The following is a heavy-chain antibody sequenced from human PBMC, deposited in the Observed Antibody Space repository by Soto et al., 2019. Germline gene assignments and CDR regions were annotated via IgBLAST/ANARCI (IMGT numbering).Heavy chain of an antibody. J-gene: IGHJ4*02. D-gene: IGHD4-17*01. V-gene: IGHV4-31*03. CDR2: IYYSGST. CDR3: ARTPPTVTMYYFDY. Sequence: QVQLQESGPGLVKPSQTLSLTCTVSGGSISSGGYYWSWIRQHPGKGLEWIGYIYYSGSTYYNPSLKSRVTIAVDTSKNQFSLKLSSVTAADTAVYYCARTPPTVTMYYFDYWGQGTLVTVSS. CDR1: GGSISSGGYY.